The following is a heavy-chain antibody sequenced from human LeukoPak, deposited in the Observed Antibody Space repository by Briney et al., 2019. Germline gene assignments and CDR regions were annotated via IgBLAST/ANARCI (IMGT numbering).Heavy chain of an antibody. J-gene: IGHJ4*02. V-gene: IGHV4-61*01. D-gene: IGHD5-24*01. CDR3: ARTLRGGRDGYKY. CDR2: TYYSGST. Sequence: SETLSLTCTVSGGSVSSGSYYWSWIRQPPGKGLEWIGYTYYSGSTNYNPSLKSRVTISVDTSKNQFSLKLSSVTAADTAVYYRARTLRGGRDGYKYWGQGTLVTVSS. CDR1: GGSVSSGSYY.